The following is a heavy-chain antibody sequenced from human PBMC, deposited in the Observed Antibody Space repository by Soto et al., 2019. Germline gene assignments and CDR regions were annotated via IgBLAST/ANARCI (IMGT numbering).Heavy chain of an antibody. V-gene: IGHV4-34*01. D-gene: IGHD3-22*01. Sequence: SETLSLTCAVYGGSFSGYYWSWIRQPPGKGLEWIGEINHSGSTNYNPSLKSRVTISVDTSKNQFSLKLSSVTAADTAVYYCARERRHIPVYYYDSSGYYHPYYFDYWGQGTLVTVSS. CDR1: GGSFSGYY. CDR2: INHSGST. CDR3: ARERRHIPVYYYDSSGYYHPYYFDY. J-gene: IGHJ4*02.